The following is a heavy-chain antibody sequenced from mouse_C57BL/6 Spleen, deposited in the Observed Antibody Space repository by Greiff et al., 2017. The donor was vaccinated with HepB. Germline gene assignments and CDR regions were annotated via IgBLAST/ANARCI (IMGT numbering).Heavy chain of an antibody. Sequence: EVMLVESGGGLVKPGGSLKLSCAASGFTFSSYAMSWVRQTPEKRLEWVATISDGGSYTYYPDNVKGRFTISRDNAKNNLYLQMSHLKSEDTAMYYCARGRGLRQYFDVWGTGTTVTVSS. V-gene: IGHV5-4*03. J-gene: IGHJ1*03. CDR1: GFTFSSYA. D-gene: IGHD2-4*01. CDR2: ISDGGSYT. CDR3: ARGRGLRQYFDV.